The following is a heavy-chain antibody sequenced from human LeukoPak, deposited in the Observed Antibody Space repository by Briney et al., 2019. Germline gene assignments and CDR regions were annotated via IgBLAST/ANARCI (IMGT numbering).Heavy chain of an antibody. D-gene: IGHD6-6*01. V-gene: IGHV1-69-2*01. CDR2: VDPEDGET. CDR1: GYTFTDYY. CDR3: ATDRDSSSSFK. J-gene: IGHJ4*02. Sequence: GASVKVSCKVSGYTFTDYYMHWVQQAPGKGLEWMELVDPEDGETIYAEKFQGRVTITADTSTDTAYMELSSLRSEDTAVYYCATDRDSSSSFKWGQGTLVTVSS.